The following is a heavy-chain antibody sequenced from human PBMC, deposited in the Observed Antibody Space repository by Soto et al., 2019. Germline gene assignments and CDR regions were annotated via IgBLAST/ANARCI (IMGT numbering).Heavy chain of an antibody. CDR1: GFTFSSHA. Sequence: PGGSLRLSCAASGFTFSSHAMTWVRQAPGKGLEWVSTIRGGSSSDTTYCADSVKGRFTTSRDNSKNTLYLQMNSLRAEDTAVYYCAKDGGTTHYYYYMDVWGKGTTVTVSS. V-gene: IGHV3-23*01. J-gene: IGHJ6*03. D-gene: IGHD1-7*01. CDR2: IRGGSSSDTT. CDR3: AKDGGTTHYYYYMDV.